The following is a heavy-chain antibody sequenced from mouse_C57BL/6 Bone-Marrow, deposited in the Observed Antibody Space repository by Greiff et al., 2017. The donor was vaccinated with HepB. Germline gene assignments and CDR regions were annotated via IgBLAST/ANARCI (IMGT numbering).Heavy chain of an antibody. Sequence: EVQLQQSGGDLVKPGGSLKLSCAASGFTFSSYGMSWVRQTPDKRLEWVATISSGGSYTYYPDSVKGRFTNSRDNAKNTLYLQMSSLKSEDTAMYYCATYYSNSYAMDYWGQGTSVTVSS. D-gene: IGHD2-5*01. J-gene: IGHJ4*01. CDR3: ATYYSNSYAMDY. V-gene: IGHV5-6*01. CDR2: ISSGGSYT. CDR1: GFTFSSYG.